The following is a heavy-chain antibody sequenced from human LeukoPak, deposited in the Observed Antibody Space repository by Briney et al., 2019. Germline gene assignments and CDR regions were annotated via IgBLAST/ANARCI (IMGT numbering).Heavy chain of an antibody. V-gene: IGHV3-11*01. CDR1: GFTFSDYY. J-gene: IGHJ4*02. CDR3: ARDYYYDSSPDY. Sequence: GGSLRLSCAASGFTFSDYYLSWIRQAPGKGLEWVSYISSSGSTIYYADSVKGRFTISRDNAKNSLYLQMNSLRAEDTAVYYCARDYYYDSSPDYWGQGTLVTVSS. D-gene: IGHD3-22*01. CDR2: ISSSGSTI.